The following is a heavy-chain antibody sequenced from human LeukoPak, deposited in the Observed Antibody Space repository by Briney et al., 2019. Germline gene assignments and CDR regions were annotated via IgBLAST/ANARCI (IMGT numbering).Heavy chain of an antibody. J-gene: IGHJ6*03. CDR1: GYTFTSYG. CDR2: ISAYNGNT. Sequence: GASVKVSCKASGYTFTSYGISWVRQAPGQELEWMGWISAYNGNTNYAQKLQGRVTMTTDTSTSTAYMELRSLRSDDTAVYYCARVVGSGSYYYYYYMDVWGKGTTVTVSS. CDR3: ARVVGSGSYYYYYYMDV. D-gene: IGHD3-10*01. V-gene: IGHV1-18*01.